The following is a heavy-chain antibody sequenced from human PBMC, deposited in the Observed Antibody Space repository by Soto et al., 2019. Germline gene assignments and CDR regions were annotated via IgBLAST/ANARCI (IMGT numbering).Heavy chain of an antibody. Sequence: QVQLVQSGAEVKNPGASVKVSYKTFGYTFTSYGIGWARQAPGQGLEWMGWINTYNGNTNYAQNLQGRVTLTTDTSTSTAYMELRSLRSNATAIYYCAMVDVYVTPSPQDVWGQGTTVTVSS. CDR2: INTYNGNT. CDR1: GYTFTSYG. CDR3: AMVDVYVTPSPQDV. D-gene: IGHD3-16*01. V-gene: IGHV1-18*01. J-gene: IGHJ6*02.